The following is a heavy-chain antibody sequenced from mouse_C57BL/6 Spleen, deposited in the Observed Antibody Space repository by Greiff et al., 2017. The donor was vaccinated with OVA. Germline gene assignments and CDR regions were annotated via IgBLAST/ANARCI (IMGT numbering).Heavy chain of an antibody. CDR2: ISRAGSYP. Sequence: DVKLVESGGDLVKPGGSLKLSCAASGFTFSSYGMSWVRQTPDQRLEWVATISRAGSYPYSPDSVKGRFTISRDNAKNTLYLQRSSLKSEDTSVYYCARQGDYYGGSSCDDWGQGTTLTVSS. V-gene: IGHV5-6*02. CDR3: ARQGDYYGGSSCDD. J-gene: IGHJ2*01. D-gene: IGHD1-1*01. CDR1: GFTFSSYG.